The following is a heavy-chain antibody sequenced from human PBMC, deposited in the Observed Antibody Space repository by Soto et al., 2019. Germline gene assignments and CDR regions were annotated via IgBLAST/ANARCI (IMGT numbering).Heavy chain of an antibody. CDR1: GFTFSNAW. D-gene: IGHD2-21*02. CDR2: IKSKTDGGTT. V-gene: IGHV3-15*01. CDR3: TTDRASGDTYYYGMDV. J-gene: IGHJ6*02. Sequence: GESLKISCAASGFTFSNAWMSWVRQAPGKGLEWVGRIKSKTDGGTTDYAAPVKGRFTISRDDSKNTLYLQMNSLKTEDTAVYYCTTDRASGDTYYYGMDVWGQGTTVTVSS.